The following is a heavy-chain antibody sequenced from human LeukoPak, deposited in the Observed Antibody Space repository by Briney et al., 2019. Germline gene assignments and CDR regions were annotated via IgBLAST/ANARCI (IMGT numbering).Heavy chain of an antibody. Sequence: PSETLSLTCTVSGGSISSYYWSWIRQPPGKGLEWIGEINHSGSTNYNPSLKSRVTISVDTSKNQFSLKLNSVTAADTAVYYCARLTAAGTVCVYWGQGTLVTVSS. D-gene: IGHD6-13*01. CDR2: INHSGST. V-gene: IGHV4-34*01. CDR3: ARLTAAGTVCVY. J-gene: IGHJ4*02. CDR1: GGSISSYY.